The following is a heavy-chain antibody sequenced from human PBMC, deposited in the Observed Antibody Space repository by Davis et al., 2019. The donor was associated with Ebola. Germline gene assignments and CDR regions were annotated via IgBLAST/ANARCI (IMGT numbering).Heavy chain of an antibody. Sequence: AASVKVSCKASGGTFSSYTISWVRQAPGQGLEWMGRIIPILGIANYAQKFQGRITMTGDTSTGTVYMELSGLRYEDTAVYYCARDEILYSSRVSGPLDYWGQGTLVTVSS. CDR3: ARDEILYSSRVSGPLDY. CDR1: GGTFSSYT. V-gene: IGHV1-69*02. J-gene: IGHJ4*02. D-gene: IGHD2-15*01. CDR2: IIPILGIA.